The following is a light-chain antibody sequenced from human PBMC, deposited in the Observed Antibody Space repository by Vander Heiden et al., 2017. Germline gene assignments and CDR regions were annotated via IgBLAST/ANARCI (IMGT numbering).Light chain of an antibody. V-gene: IGKV3-11*01. CDR2: DAS. J-gene: IGKJ1*01. Sequence: EIVLTQSPATLSLSPGERATLSCRASQSVSSYLAWYQQKPGQAPRLLIYDASNRATGIPARFSGSGSGTDFTLTISSLEPEDFAVYYCQQRSNWPPGWRFGHGTNVGIK. CDR3: QQRSNWPPGWR. CDR1: QSVSSY.